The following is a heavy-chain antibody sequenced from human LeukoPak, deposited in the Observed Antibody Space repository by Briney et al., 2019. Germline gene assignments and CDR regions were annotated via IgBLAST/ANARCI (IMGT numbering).Heavy chain of an antibody. CDR2: IYYSGST. Sequence: PSETLSLTCTVSGGSISSYYWSWIRQPPGKGLEWIGYIYYSGSTNYNPSLKSRVTISVDTSKNQFSLKLSSVTAADTAVYYCARARLVVGATDEYYFDYWGQGTLVTVSS. CDR3: ARARLVVGATDEYYFDY. CDR1: GGSISSYY. V-gene: IGHV4-59*01. D-gene: IGHD1-26*01. J-gene: IGHJ4*02.